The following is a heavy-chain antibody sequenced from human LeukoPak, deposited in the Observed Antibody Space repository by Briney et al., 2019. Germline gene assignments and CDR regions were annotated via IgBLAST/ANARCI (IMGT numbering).Heavy chain of an antibody. D-gene: IGHD4-17*01. CDR1: GCSINGYY. V-gene: IGHV4-59*01. Sequence: PSETLSLTCTVSGCSINGYYWTWIRQPPGKGLEWIGYISDSGSTTYNPSLKSRVTMSVDSSNTEFSLRPNSVTAADTAVYYCARVFRGAVTSNWFDPWGQGTLVTVSS. CDR2: ISDSGST. J-gene: IGHJ5*02. CDR3: ARVFRGAVTSNWFDP.